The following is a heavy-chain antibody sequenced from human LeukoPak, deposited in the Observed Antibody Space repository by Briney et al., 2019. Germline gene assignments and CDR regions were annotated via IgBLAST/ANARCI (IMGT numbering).Heavy chain of an antibody. V-gene: IGHV1-46*01. Sequence: ASVKVSCKASGYTFTSYYMHWVRQAPGQGLEWMGIINPSGGSTNYAQKFQDRVTMTRDTSISTAYMELSRLRSDDTAVYYCARVQVLRFLEWLPTFDYWGQGTLVTVSS. CDR3: ARVQVLRFLEWLPTFDY. J-gene: IGHJ4*02. CDR2: INPSGGST. D-gene: IGHD3-3*01. CDR1: GYTFTSYY.